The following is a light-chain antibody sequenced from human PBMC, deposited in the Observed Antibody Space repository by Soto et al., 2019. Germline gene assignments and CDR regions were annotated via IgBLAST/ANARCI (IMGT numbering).Light chain of an antibody. V-gene: IGLV2-14*01. Sequence: QSALTQPASVSGSPGQSITISCTGTSSDVGGYNYVSWYQQHPGKAPKLMIYEVSNRPSGVSNRFSGSKSGNTASLTISGLPAEDEAYYYCRFYNSRNTPVVFGGGTKVTVL. J-gene: IGLJ2*01. CDR1: SSDVGGYNY. CDR2: EVS. CDR3: RFYNSRNTPVV.